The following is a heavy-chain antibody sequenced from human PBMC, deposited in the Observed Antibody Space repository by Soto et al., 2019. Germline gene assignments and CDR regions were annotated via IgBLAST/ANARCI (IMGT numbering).Heavy chain of an antibody. Sequence: GGSLRLSCAASGFTFSSYGMHWVRQAPGKGLEWVAVISYDGSNKYYADSVKGRFTISRDNSKNTLYLQMNSLRAEDTAVYYCAKGXGVGSYKNPYYYYGMDVWGQGTTVTVSS. V-gene: IGHV3-30*18. CDR1: GFTFSSYG. D-gene: IGHD2-15*01. CDR3: AKGXGVGSYKNPYYYYGMDV. J-gene: IGHJ6*02. CDR2: ISYDGSNK.